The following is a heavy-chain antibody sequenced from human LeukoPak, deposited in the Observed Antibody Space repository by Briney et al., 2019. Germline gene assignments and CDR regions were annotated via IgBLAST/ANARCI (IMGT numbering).Heavy chain of an antibody. CDR2: IYSGDSGVST. Sequence: PGGSLRLSCAASGFSVSNTYMSWVRQAPGKELEWVSVIYSGDSGVSTYYADSVKGRFTISRHNSKNTLYLQMSSLRAEDTAVYFCARSAARLRYYYAMDVWGQGTTVTVCS. CDR1: GFSVSNTY. D-gene: IGHD6-6*01. CDR3: ARSAARLRYYYAMDV. V-gene: IGHV3-53*04. J-gene: IGHJ6*02.